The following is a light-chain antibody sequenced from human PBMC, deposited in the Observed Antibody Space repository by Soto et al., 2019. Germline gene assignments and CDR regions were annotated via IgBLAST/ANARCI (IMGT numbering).Light chain of an antibody. V-gene: IGKV2-30*02. J-gene: IGKJ3*01. CDR3: MQALETPLT. Sequence: DVVMTQSPLSLPVTLGQPASISCRSNQSLVHSDGIAYFSWFQQRPGRSPRRLIYKVSNRDSGVPARFSGSGSGTDFALKISRVEAEDVGVYFCMQALETPLTFGPGTRWIS. CDR2: KVS. CDR1: QSLVHSDGIAY.